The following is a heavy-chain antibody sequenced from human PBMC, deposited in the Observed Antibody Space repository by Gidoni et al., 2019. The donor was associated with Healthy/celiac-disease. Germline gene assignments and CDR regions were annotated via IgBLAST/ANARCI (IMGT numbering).Heavy chain of an antibody. V-gene: IGHV3-7*01. CDR3: ARAHVRTAMVLYYFDY. Sequence: EVKLMESGGGLVQPGGSLRLACDACGFTFSSYWMRWVRQAQGKGLEWVANRKQDGVEKYYVDSVNVRFTISRDNAKNSLYLQMNSLRAEDTAVYYCARAHVRTAMVLYYFDYWGQGTLVTVSS. J-gene: IGHJ4*02. CDR2: RKQDGVEK. D-gene: IGHD5-18*01. CDR1: GFTFSSYW.